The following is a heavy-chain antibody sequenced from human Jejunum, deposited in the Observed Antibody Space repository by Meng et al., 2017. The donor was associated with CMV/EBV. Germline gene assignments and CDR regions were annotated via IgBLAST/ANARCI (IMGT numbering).Heavy chain of an antibody. CDR2: TSAYNTHT. D-gene: IGHD1-26*01. CDR1: GYTFTDFG. CDR3: ARGTGAGNY. V-gene: IGHV1-18*01. Sequence: QVQLVQCGPEVKKPGASVRVSCKTSGYTFTDFGISWVRQAPGQGLEWMGWTSAYNTHTNYAQKFQDRFTMTTDTSTNTAYMELRNLRSDDTAIYYCARGTGAGNYWGPGTLVTVSS. J-gene: IGHJ4*02.